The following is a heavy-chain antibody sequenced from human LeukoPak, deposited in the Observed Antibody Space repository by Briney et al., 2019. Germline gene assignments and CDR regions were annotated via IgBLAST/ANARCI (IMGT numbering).Heavy chain of an antibody. Sequence: PGGSLRLSCAASGFTVSSNYMSWVRQAPGKRLEWVSVTYSGGSTYYADSVKGRFTISRDNSKNTLYLQMNSLRAEDTAVYYCAGGVWGSYRSPFDYWGQGTLVTVSS. J-gene: IGHJ4*02. CDR3: AGGVWGSYRSPFDY. CDR2: TYSGGST. CDR1: GFTVSSNY. V-gene: IGHV3-53*01. D-gene: IGHD3-16*02.